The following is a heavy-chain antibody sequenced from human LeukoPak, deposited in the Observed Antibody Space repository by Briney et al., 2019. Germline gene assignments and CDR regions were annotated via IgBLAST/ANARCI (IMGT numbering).Heavy chain of an antibody. CDR2: ISGSGGST. D-gene: IGHD6-13*01. CDR3: ARSRVAAAGRYYYYYMDV. Sequence: PGGTLRLSCAASGFTFSSYGMSWVRQAPGKGLEWVSAISGSGGSTYYADSVKGRFTISRDNSKNTLYLQMNSLRAEDTAVYYCARSRVAAAGRYYYYYMDVWGKGTSVTISS. CDR1: GFTFSSYG. V-gene: IGHV3-23*01. J-gene: IGHJ6*03.